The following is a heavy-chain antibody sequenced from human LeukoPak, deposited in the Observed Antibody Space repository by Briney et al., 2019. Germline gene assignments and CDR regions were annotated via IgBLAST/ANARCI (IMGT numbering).Heavy chain of an antibody. CDR1: GFTFSTYA. D-gene: IGHD5-24*01. CDR2: ISSSGGTT. Sequence: GRSLRLSCAASGFTFSTYAVNWVRQAAGNGLEWVSAISSSGGTTYYADSVKGRFGIPRDNSKHTLFLQMNSLRAEDTAVYYCAKDRNGRPTSFDSWGQGTLVTVSA. CDR3: AKDRNGRPTSFDS. V-gene: IGHV3-23*01. J-gene: IGHJ4*02.